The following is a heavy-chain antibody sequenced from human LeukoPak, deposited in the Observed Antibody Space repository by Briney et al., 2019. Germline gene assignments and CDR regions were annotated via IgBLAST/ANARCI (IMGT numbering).Heavy chain of an antibody. CDR1: GYTFTGYY. CDR3: VWYYYGSGSYFSADY. CDR2: INPNSGGT. J-gene: IGHJ4*02. V-gene: IGHV1-2*02. D-gene: IGHD3-10*01. Sequence: AASVKVSCKASGYTFTGYYMHWVRQAPGQGLEWMGWINPNSGGTNYAQKFQGRVTMTRDTSTSTAYMELSRLRSDDTAVYYCVWYYYGSGSYFSADYWGQGTLVTVSS.